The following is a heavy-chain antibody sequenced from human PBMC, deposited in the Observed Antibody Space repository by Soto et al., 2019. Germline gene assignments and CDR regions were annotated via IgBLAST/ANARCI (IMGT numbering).Heavy chain of an antibody. CDR1: GYSFAGYW. V-gene: IGHV5-10-1*01. D-gene: IGHD3-22*01. CDR3: ARQIYDSDTGPNFQYYFDS. Sequence: LGASLKISGKGSGYSFAGYWITWVRQKTGKGLEWMGRIDPSDSQTYYSPSFRGHVTISVTKSITTVFLQWSSLRASDTAMYYCARQIYDSDTGPNFQYYFDSWGQGTPVTVSS. J-gene: IGHJ4*02. CDR2: IDPSDSQT.